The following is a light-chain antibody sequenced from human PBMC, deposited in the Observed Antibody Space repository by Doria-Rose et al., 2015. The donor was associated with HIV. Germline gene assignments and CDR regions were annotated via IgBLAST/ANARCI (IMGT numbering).Light chain of an antibody. CDR2: AAS. V-gene: IGKV1-8*01. Sequence: AIRMTRSPSSLSASTGDRVTITCRASQDISNYLAWYQRKPGKAPKPLIYAASTLQSGVPSRFSGSGSGTDFTLTISYLQSEDFATYYCQQYYSYPPTFGQGTKVEVK. CDR3: QQYYSYPPT. CDR1: QDISNY. J-gene: IGKJ1*01.